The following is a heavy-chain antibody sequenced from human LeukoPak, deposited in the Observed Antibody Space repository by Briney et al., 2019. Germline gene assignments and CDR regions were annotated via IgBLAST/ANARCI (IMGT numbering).Heavy chain of an antibody. D-gene: IGHD3-3*01. CDR3: ARVSYDFWSGYYPFDY. CDR1: GFTFSSYS. J-gene: IGHJ4*02. V-gene: IGHV3-21*01. CDR2: ISSSSYI. Sequence: GGSLRLSCAASGFTFSSYSMNWVRQAPGKGLEWVSSISSSSYIYYADSVKGRFTISRDNAKNSLYLQMNSLRAEDTAVCYCARVSYDFWSGYYPFDYWGQGTLVTVSS.